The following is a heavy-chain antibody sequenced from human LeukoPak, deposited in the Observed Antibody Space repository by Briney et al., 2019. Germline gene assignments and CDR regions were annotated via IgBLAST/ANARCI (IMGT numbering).Heavy chain of an antibody. V-gene: IGHV3-30*04. J-gene: IGHJ4*02. CDR1: GFTFNNYA. D-gene: IGHD5-18*01. CDR2: ISYDASNE. CDR3: AKGYRIQLWSSLYYFDY. Sequence: GGSLRLSCAVSGFTFNNYAFHWVRQAPGKGLEWVAIISYDASNEYYADSVKGRFTISRDNSKNTLYLQMNSLRAEDTAVYYCAKGYRIQLWSSLYYFDYWGQGTLVTVSS.